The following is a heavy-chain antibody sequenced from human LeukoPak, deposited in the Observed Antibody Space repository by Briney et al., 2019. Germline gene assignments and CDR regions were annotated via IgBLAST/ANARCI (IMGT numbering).Heavy chain of an antibody. CDR3: ARSRRHFDY. V-gene: IGHV1-18*01. CDR2: ISAYNGNT. CDR1: GYTFTSYG. J-gene: IGHJ4*02. D-gene: IGHD1-14*01. Sequence: ASVKVSCKASGYTFTSYGISWVRQAPGQGLEWMGWISAYNGNTNYAQKFQGRVTMTRNTSISTAYMELSSLRSEDTAVYYCARSRRHFDYWGQGTLVTVSS.